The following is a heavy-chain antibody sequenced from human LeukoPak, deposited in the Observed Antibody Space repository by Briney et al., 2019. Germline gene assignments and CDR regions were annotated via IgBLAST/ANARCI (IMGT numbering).Heavy chain of an antibody. Sequence: ASVKVSCKASGYTFTSYDINWVRQATGQGLEWMGWMNPNSGNTGYAQKFQGRVTITRNTSISTAYMELSSLRSEDTAVYYCARGRVYGSGSYYPPDAFDIWGQGTMVTVSS. CDR3: ARGRVYGSGSYYPPDAFDI. V-gene: IGHV1-8*03. J-gene: IGHJ3*02. CDR2: MNPNSGNT. CDR1: GYTFTSYD. D-gene: IGHD3-10*01.